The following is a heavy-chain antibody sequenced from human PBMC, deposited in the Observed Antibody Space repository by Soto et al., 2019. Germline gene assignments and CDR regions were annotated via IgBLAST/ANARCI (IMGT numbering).Heavy chain of an antibody. J-gene: IGHJ6*02. CDR2: IKSDGTT. CDR3: AKDRGEEGLKFLEWFGGMDV. V-gene: IGHV3-74*01. D-gene: IGHD3-3*01. Sequence: VSLRLSCAASGFSVSNYWMNWVRQAPGKGLVWVSHIKSDGTTSYADSVEGRFTVSRDDAKNTFYLQMNGLRAEDTAVYYCAKDRGEEGLKFLEWFGGMDVWGHGTTVTVSS. CDR1: GFSVSNYW.